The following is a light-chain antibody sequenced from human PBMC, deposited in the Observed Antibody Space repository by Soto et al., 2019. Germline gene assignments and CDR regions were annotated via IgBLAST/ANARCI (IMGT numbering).Light chain of an antibody. CDR3: QQSYSTPWT. J-gene: IGKJ1*01. CDR2: AAY. CDR1: QNIRSY. V-gene: IGKV1-39*01. Sequence: DIQMTQSPSSLSASVGDRVTITCRASQNIRSYLNWYQHKPGKAPNLLIYAAYSLQRGVPSRFSGSGSGTDFTLTISSLQPEDFATYYCQQSYSTPWTFGQGTKVEIK.